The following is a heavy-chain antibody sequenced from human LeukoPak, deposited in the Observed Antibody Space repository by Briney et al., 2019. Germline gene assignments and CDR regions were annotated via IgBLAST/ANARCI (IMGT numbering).Heavy chain of an antibody. CDR2: IIPIFGTA. V-gene: IGHV1-69*13. CDR1: GGTFSSYA. CDR3: ASSYDSSGYYYGNFDY. Sequence: SVKVTCKASGGTFSSYAISWVRQAPGQGLEWMGGIIPIFGTANYAQKFQGRVTITADESTSTAYMELSSLRSEDTAVYYCASSYDSSGYYYGNFDYWGQGTLVTVSS. J-gene: IGHJ4*02. D-gene: IGHD3-22*01.